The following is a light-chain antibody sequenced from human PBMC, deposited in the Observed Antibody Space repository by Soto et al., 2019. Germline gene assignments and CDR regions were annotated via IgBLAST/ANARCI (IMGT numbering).Light chain of an antibody. Sequence: EVVLTQSPGTLSLSPGERATLYCRASQSVNSDYLAWFQQKPGQAPRLLIYGASTRTTGIPDRFSGSGSGTDFTLTIGRLEPGDFAVYYCLHYGGSPLTFGQGTRLEIK. J-gene: IGKJ5*01. CDR3: LHYGGSPLT. CDR1: QSVNSDY. V-gene: IGKV3-20*01. CDR2: GAS.